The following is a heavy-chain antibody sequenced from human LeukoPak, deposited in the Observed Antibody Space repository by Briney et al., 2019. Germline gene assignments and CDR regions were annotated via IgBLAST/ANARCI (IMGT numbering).Heavy chain of an antibody. CDR3: AKSHDYGNWFDP. V-gene: IGHV3-48*03. D-gene: IGHD4-17*01. CDR1: GFTFSSYE. J-gene: IGHJ5*02. Sequence: GGSLRLSCAASGFTFSSYEMNWVRQAPGKGLEWVSYISSSGSTIYYADSVRGRFTISRDNAKNSLYLQMNSLRAEDTALYYCAKSHDYGNWFDPWGQGTLVTVSS. CDR2: ISSSGSTI.